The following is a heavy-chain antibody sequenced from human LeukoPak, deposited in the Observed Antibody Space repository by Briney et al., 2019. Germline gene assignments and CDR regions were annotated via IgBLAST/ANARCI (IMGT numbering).Heavy chain of an antibody. V-gene: IGHV3-7*01. CDR3: AREKYSSSWFKKDYFDY. Sequence: GGSLRLSCAASGFTFSSYWMSWVRQAPGKGLEWVANIKQDGSEKYYVDSVKGRFTISRDNAKNSLYLQMNSLRAEDTAVYYCAREKYSSSWFKKDYFDYWGQGTLVTVSS. J-gene: IGHJ4*02. CDR2: IKQDGSEK. D-gene: IGHD6-13*01. CDR1: GFTFSSYW.